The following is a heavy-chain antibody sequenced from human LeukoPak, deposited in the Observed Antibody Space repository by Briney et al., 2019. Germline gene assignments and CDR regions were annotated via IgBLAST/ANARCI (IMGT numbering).Heavy chain of an antibody. CDR1: GYSISSGYY. CDR2: IYHCGST. Sequence: SETLSLTCAVSGYSISSGYYWGWIRQPPGKGLEWIGSIYHCGSTYYNPSLKSRVTISVDTSRNQFSLKLSSVTAADTAVYYCAGNPYYYDSSGYYIDYWGQGTLVTVSS. CDR3: AGNPYYYDSSGYYIDY. D-gene: IGHD3-22*01. V-gene: IGHV4-38-2*01. J-gene: IGHJ4*02.